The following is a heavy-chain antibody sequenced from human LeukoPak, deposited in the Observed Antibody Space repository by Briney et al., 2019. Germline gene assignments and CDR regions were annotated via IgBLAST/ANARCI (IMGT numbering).Heavy chain of an antibody. J-gene: IGHJ4*02. CDR3: ARSMATIWTDLDY. V-gene: IGHV3-21*01. CDR2: ISSSSSYI. D-gene: IGHD5-24*01. CDR1: GFTFDDYA. Sequence: GRSLRLSCAASGFTFDDYAMHWVRQAPGKGLEWVSCISSSSSYIDYADSVKGRFTISRDNAKNSLYLQMNSLRAEDTAVYYCARSMATIWTDLDYWGQGTLVTVSS.